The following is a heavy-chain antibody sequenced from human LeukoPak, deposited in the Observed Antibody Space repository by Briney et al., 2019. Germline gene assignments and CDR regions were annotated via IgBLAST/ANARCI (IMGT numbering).Heavy chain of an antibody. D-gene: IGHD3-16*01. CDR2: INPNSGGT. CDR3: ARDMGDRRKYYYYGMDV. CDR1: GYTFTGYY. J-gene: IGHJ6*02. V-gene: IGHV1-2*02. Sequence: ASVKVPCKASGYTFTGYYMHWVRQAPGQGLEWMGWINPNSGGTNYAQKFQGRVTMTRDTSISTAYMELSRLRSDDTAVYYCARDMGDRRKYYYYGMDVWGQGTTVTVSS.